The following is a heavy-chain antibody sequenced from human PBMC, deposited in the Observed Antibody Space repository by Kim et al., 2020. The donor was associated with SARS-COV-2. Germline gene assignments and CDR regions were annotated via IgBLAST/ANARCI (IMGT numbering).Heavy chain of an antibody. CDR3: AKSGGLNDYGDSFDY. D-gene: IGHD4-17*01. V-gene: IGHV3-23*01. Sequence: GGSLRLSCAASGFTFSSYAITWVRQAPGKGLEWVSTISDTGGSTYYADSVKGRFTISRDNSKNTLYVQMNSLRAEDTAVYYCAKSGGLNDYGDSFDYWGQGTLVTVSS. J-gene: IGHJ4*02. CDR2: ISDTGGST. CDR1: GFTFSSYA.